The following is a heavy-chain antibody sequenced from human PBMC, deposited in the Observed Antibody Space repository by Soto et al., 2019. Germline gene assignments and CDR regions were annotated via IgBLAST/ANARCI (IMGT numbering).Heavy chain of an antibody. CDR2: IIPIFGTA. CDR1: GGTFSSYA. CDR3: ARHISRHSKLTPPKAYAYYRMDV. Sequence: QVQLVQSGAEVKKPGSSVKVSCKASGGTFSSYAISWVRQAPGQGLEWMGGIIPIFGTANYAQKFQGRVTITAEESTSTAHRELNRLSSDDTAVYYFARHISRHSKLTPPKAYAYYRMDVWGQGTPGTVSS. D-gene: IGHD6-13*01. V-gene: IGHV1-69*01. J-gene: IGHJ6*02.